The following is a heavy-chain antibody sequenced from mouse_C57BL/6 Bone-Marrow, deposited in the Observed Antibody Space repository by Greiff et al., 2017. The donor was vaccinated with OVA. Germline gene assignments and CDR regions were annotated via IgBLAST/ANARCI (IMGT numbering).Heavy chain of an antibody. CDR2: IYPGDGDT. V-gene: IGHV1-80*01. Sequence: VQLQESGAELVKPGASVKISCKASGYAFSSYWMNWVKQRPGQGLEWIGKIYPGDGDTNYNGKFKGKATLTADKSSSTAYMQLSSLTSEDSAVYFCARSGGKGGYFDVWGTGTTVTVSS. CDR1: GYAFSSYW. D-gene: IGHD1-1*02. CDR3: ARSGGKGGYFDV. J-gene: IGHJ1*03.